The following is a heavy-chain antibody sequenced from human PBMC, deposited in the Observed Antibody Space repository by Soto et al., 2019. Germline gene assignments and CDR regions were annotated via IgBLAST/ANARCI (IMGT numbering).Heavy chain of an antibody. V-gene: IGHV4-31*03. Sequence: QVQLQESGPGLVEPSQTLSLTCTVSRGSVSSGGYFWRWIRQHPGKGLEWVGYISYRGTTYYSPSLKIRVTISVATSKNQLSLPLSSGTSAYPAVYGFEREADDAFYFDYWGQGTMVIVSS. CDR1: RGSVSSGGYF. CDR3: EREADDAFYFDY. CDR2: ISYRGTT. J-gene: IGHJ4*02. D-gene: IGHD1-1*01.